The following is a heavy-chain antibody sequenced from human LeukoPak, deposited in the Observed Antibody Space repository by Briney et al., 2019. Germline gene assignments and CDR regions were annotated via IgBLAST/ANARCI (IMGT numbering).Heavy chain of an antibody. CDR1: GFTFSTYA. Sequence: GGSLRLSCAASGFTFSTYAMSWVRQAPGKGLEWVSAISDSGGSTYYADSVKGRFTISRDSSKNTLYLQMSSLRAEDTAVYYCAKIYGDYVPDYWGQGTLVTVSS. D-gene: IGHD4-17*01. CDR2: ISDSGGST. CDR3: AKIYGDYVPDY. J-gene: IGHJ4*02. V-gene: IGHV3-23*01.